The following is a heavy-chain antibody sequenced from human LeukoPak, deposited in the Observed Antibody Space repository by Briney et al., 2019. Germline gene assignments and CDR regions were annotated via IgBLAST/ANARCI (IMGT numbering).Heavy chain of an antibody. J-gene: IGHJ4*02. D-gene: IGHD1-26*01. CDR2: VNPNSGGT. Sequence: ASVKVSCKASGYTFSDYYIQWVRQAPGQGLEWMGWVNPNSGGTKYAQKFQGRVTMTTDTSTSTAYMELRSLRSDDTAVYYCARVAIFIVGAAYYFDYWGQGTLVTVSS. CDR1: GYTFSDYY. V-gene: IGHV1-2*02. CDR3: ARVAIFIVGAAYYFDY.